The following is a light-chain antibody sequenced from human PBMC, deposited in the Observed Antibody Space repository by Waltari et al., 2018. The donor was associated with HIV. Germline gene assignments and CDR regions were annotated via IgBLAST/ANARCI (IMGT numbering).Light chain of an antibody. CDR1: SSNIGAGYA. Sequence: QSVLTPPPSVSGAPGQRVTISCPGNSSNIGAGYAVHWYQQLPGKAPKLLISDNTNRPSGVPDRFSGSKSGTSASLAITGLRAEDEADYYCQSYPASLTVSLIFGGGTRLTVL. CDR2: DNT. J-gene: IGLJ2*01. V-gene: IGLV1-40*01. CDR3: QSYPASLTVSLI.